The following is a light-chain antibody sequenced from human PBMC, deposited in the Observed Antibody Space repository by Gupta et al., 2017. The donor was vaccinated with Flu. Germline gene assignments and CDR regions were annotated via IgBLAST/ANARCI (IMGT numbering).Light chain of an antibody. CDR3: QQRSNWPPWT. CDR2: DDS. Sequence: LLLSPGERATRSCRASQSVGNYLVWYEHKQGQGPMLLIYDDSNRDTDIAARFSGSGYGKEVSLTISSREQEDFAVYYCQQRSNWPPWTFGQGTKVEIK. CDR1: QSVGNY. J-gene: IGKJ1*01. V-gene: IGKV3-11*01.